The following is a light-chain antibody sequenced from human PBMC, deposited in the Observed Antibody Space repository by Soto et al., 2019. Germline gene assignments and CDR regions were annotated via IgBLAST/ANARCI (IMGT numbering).Light chain of an antibody. V-gene: IGKV1-27*01. CDR2: SAS. CDR1: QDISVY. CDR3: QKFNTAPLT. Sequence: DIPMTQSPSSLSASVGDRVTITCRASQDISVYLAWYQQKPGKVPKLLIYSASTLQSGVPSRFSGSGSGTDLPLPISSLQPEDVATYYCQKFNTAPLTFGQGTRLEIK. J-gene: IGKJ5*01.